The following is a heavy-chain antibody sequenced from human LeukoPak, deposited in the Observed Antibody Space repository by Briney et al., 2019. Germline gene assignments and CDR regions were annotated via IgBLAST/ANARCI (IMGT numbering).Heavy chain of an antibody. CDR2: INAGNGNT. V-gene: IGHV1-3*01. CDR1: GYTFTSYA. J-gene: IGHJ4*02. Sequence: ASVKVSCKASGYTFTSYAMHWVRQAPGQRLEWMGWINAGNGNTKYSQKFQGRVTITRDTSASTAYMELSSLRSEDTAVYYCARWGGDDFWSGYYTPHYYFDYWGQGTLVTVSS. D-gene: IGHD3-3*01. CDR3: ARWGGDDFWSGYYTPHYYFDY.